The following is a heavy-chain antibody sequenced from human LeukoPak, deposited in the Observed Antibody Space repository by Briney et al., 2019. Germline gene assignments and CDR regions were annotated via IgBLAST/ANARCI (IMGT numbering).Heavy chain of an antibody. D-gene: IGHD1-7*01. V-gene: IGHV3-7*01. J-gene: IGHJ5*02. CDR1: GFSFKDYW. Sequence: GGSLRLSCAASGFSFKDYWMSWVRQAPGKGLEWVADITPDGSGKTYVDSVKGRFTISRDNAKQSLYLQMDTVTAADTAVYYCARHSSLRSPTTPWGQGTLVTVSS. CDR3: ARHSSLRSPTTP. CDR2: ITPDGSGK.